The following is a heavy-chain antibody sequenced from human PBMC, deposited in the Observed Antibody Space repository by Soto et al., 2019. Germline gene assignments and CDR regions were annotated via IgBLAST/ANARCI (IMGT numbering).Heavy chain of an antibody. CDR1: GCTFSTYS. J-gene: IGHJ4*02. V-gene: IGHV1-69*06. D-gene: IGHD1-26*01. Sequence: QVQLVQSGAEVKKPGSSVKVSCKTSGCTFSTYSIVWVRQAPGEGLEWMGGIIPIFGTANYAQKFQDRVTITADKSTNTAFMELSSLKSEDTAMYYCASSSGNNYGVGTNYYFDYWGQRTLVTDSS. CDR2: IIPIFGTA. CDR3: ASSSGNNYGVGTNYYFDY.